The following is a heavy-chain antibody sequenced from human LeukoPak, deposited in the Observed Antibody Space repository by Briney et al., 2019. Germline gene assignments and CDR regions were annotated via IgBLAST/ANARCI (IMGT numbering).Heavy chain of an antibody. CDR3: ARGEKSSSWYVKYYYSYMDV. J-gene: IGHJ6*03. V-gene: IGHV3-30*03. D-gene: IGHD6-13*01. Sequence: PGGSLRLSCAASGFTFSSYGMHWVRQAPGKGLEWVAVISYDGSNKYYADSVKGRFTISRDNAKNSLYLEMNGLRAEDTAVYYCARGEKSSSWYVKYYYSYMDVWGKGTTVTISS. CDR1: GFTFSSYG. CDR2: ISYDGSNK.